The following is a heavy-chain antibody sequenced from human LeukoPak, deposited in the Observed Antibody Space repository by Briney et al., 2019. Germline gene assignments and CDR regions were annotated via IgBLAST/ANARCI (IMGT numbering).Heavy chain of an antibody. CDR1: GYTFINHD. CDR3: ARGSGSGGRDWFDP. V-gene: IGHV1-8*01. J-gene: IGHJ5*02. CDR2: MNSNSGNT. Sequence: ASVKVSCKASGYTFINHDINWVRQATGQGLEWMGWMNSNSGNTGYAQKFQGRVTMTRDTSISTAYMERSGLRSDDTAVYYCARGSGSGGRDWFDPWGQGTLVTVSS. D-gene: IGHD5-12*01.